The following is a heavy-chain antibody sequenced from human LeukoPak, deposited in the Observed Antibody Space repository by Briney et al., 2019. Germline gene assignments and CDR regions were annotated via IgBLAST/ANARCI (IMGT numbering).Heavy chain of an antibody. V-gene: IGHV3-15*01. CDR2: IKRKSDGGTT. CDR3: TTSGGGWDYFDF. Sequence: PGGSLRLSCAASGFTFSNAWMTWARQVPGKGVEWVGRIKRKSDGGTTDYAAPVKGRFTISRADSKNMLYLQMNNLKTEDTSVYYCTTSGGGWDYFDFWGQGTLVTVSS. D-gene: IGHD6-19*01. J-gene: IGHJ4*02. CDR1: GFTFSNAW.